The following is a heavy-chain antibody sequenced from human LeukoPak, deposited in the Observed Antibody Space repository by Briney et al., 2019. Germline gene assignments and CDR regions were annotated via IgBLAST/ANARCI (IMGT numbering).Heavy chain of an antibody. D-gene: IGHD2-2*01. J-gene: IGHJ6*03. Sequence: GGSLRLSCAASGFTFSNAWMSWVRQAPGKGLEWVGRIKSKTDGGTTDYAAPVKGRFTISRDDSKNTLHLQMNSLKTEDTAVYYCTTDSGRYCSSTSCYADYYYYYYMDVWGKGTTVTVSS. CDR1: GFTFSNAW. V-gene: IGHV3-15*01. CDR3: TTDSGRYCSSTSCYADYYYYYYMDV. CDR2: IKSKTDGGTT.